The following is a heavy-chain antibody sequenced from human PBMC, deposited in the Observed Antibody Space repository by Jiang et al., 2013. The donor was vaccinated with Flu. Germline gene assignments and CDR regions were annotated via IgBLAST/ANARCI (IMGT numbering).Heavy chain of an antibody. CDR2: IDWDDDK. V-gene: IGHV2-70*01. D-gene: IGHD3-22*01. J-gene: IGHJ4*02. CDR3: ARSAIYDSSGYYEGYFDY. Sequence: TLSGFSLSTSGMCVSWIRQPPGKALEWLALIDWDDDKFYSTSLKTRLTISKDTSKNQVVLTMTNMDPVDTATYYCARSAIYDSSGYYEGYFDYWGQGTLVTVSS. CDR1: GFSLSTSGMC.